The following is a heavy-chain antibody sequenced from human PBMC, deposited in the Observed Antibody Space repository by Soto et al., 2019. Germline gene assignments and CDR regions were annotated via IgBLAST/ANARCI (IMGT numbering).Heavy chain of an antibody. D-gene: IGHD6-19*01. CDR2: INAGNGNT. CDR3: ARGTPDGPVAGPYNWFDP. CDR1: GYTFTSYA. Sequence: ASVKVSCNASGYTFTSYAMQWVRQAPGQRLEWMGWINAGNGNTKYSQKFQGRVTITRDKSASTAYMELSSLRSEDTAVYYCARGTPDGPVAGPYNWFDPWGPGTLVTVSS. V-gene: IGHV1-3*01. J-gene: IGHJ5*02.